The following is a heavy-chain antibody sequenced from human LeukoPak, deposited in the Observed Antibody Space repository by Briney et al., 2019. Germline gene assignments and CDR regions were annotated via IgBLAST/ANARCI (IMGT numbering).Heavy chain of an antibody. D-gene: IGHD4-11*01. CDR1: GGSISSGDYY. V-gene: IGHV4-30-4*08. CDR3: ARYGNPVAFDY. Sequence: SETLSLTCTVSGGSISSGDYYWSWIRQPPGKGLEWTGYIYYSGSTYYNPSLKSRVTISVDTSKNQFSLKLSSVTAADTAVYYCARYGNPVAFDYWGQGTLVTASS. CDR2: IYYSGST. J-gene: IGHJ4*02.